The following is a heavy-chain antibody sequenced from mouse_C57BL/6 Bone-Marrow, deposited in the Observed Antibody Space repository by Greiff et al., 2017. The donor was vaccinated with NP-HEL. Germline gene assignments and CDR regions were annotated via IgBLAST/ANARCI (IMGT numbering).Heavy chain of an antibody. CDR1: GYTFTDYY. V-gene: IGHV1-26*01. CDR3: ARNDYYDPWYFDV. D-gene: IGHD2-4*01. Sequence: EVQLQQSGPELVKPGASVKISCKASGYTFTDYYMNWVKQSHGKSLEWIGDINPSNGGTNYNEKFKSKATLTVDKSSSTAYMQLSSLTSEDSAVYYCARNDYYDPWYFDVWGTGTTVTVSS. J-gene: IGHJ1*03. CDR2: INPSNGGT.